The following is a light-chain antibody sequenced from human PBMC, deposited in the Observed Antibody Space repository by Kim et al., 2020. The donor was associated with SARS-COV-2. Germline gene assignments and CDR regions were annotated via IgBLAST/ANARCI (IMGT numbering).Light chain of an antibody. V-gene: IGKV1-33*01. CDR1: QDISNY. CDR2: DAS. Sequence: SASVGDRITITGQASQDISNYLNWYQQKPGNAPKLLIYDASNLETWVPSRFSGSGSGTDFAFTISSLQPDDFATYYCQQYHHFLLFGVGTKVDIK. J-gene: IGKJ4*01. CDR3: QQYHHFLL.